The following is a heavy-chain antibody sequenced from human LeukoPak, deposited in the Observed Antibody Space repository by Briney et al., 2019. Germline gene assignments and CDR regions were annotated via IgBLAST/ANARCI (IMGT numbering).Heavy chain of an antibody. D-gene: IGHD6-19*01. Sequence: PSETLSLTCTVSGGSISSYYWGWIRQPPGKGLEWIGSIYHSGSTYYNPSLKSRVTISVDTSKNQFSLKLSSVTAADTAVYYCAREIEYSSGWYVDWGQGTLVTVSS. V-gene: IGHV4-38-2*02. J-gene: IGHJ4*02. CDR3: AREIEYSSGWYVD. CDR1: GGSISSYY. CDR2: IYHSGST.